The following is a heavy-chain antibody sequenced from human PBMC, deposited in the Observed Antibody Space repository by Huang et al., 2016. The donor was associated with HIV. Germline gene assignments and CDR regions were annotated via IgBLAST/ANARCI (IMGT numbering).Heavy chain of an antibody. D-gene: IGHD1-26*01. CDR3: ARERMVGSTGIFDY. CDR2: ISISGSTI. J-gene: IGHJ4*02. V-gene: IGHV3-11*01. CDR1: GFTFSECC. Sequence: QVQLVESGGGLVKPGGSLRLFCAASGFTFSECCMMWIRKAPVKGLELVSLISISGSTIYYADSVKGRFTISRDNAKNSLYLQMNNLRAEDTAVYYCARERMVGSTGIFDYWGQGTLVTVSS.